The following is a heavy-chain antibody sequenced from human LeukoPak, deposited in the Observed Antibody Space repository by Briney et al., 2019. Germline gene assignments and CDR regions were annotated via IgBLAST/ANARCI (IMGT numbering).Heavy chain of an antibody. CDR1: GGTFSSYA. V-gene: IGHV1-69*13. Sequence: GASVKVSCEASGGTFSSYAISWVRQAPGQGLEWMGGIIPIFGTANYAQKFQGRVTITADESTSTANMELSSMRSEDTAVYYCAREIYGSGSYFDYWGQGTLVTVSS. CDR2: IIPIFGTA. J-gene: IGHJ4*02. D-gene: IGHD3-10*01. CDR3: AREIYGSGSYFDY.